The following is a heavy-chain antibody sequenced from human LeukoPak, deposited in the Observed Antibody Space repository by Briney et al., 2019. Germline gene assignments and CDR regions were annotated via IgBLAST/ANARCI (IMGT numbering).Heavy chain of an antibody. CDR2: IYPGDSDT. Sequence: GESLKISCKGSGYSFTSYWIGWVRQMPGKGLEWMGIIYPGDSDTRYSPSFQGQVTISADKSISTAYLQWSSLKASDTAMYYCAGTRSKLGITVDAFDIWGQGTMVTVSS. V-gene: IGHV5-51*01. CDR3: AGTRSKLGITVDAFDI. D-gene: IGHD7-27*01. J-gene: IGHJ3*02. CDR1: GYSFTSYW.